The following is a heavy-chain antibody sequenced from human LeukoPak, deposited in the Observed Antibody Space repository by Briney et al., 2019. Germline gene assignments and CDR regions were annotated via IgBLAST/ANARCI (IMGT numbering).Heavy chain of an antibody. J-gene: IGHJ4*02. Sequence: PGGSLRLSCAASGFTFSSYEMNWVRQAPGKGLEWVSYISNSGSSIYYADSVKGRFTISRDNAKNSLYLQMNSLRAEDMAVYYCARDCSSTSCYDGDYWGQGTLVTVSS. V-gene: IGHV3-48*03. CDR2: ISNSGSSI. D-gene: IGHD2-2*01. CDR1: GFTFSSYE. CDR3: ARDCSSTSCYDGDY.